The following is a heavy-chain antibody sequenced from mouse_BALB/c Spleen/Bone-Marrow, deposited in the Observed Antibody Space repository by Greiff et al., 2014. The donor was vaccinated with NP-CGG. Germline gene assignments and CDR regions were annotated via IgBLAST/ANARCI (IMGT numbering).Heavy chain of an antibody. CDR1: GYTFTSYY. V-gene: IGHV1S81*02. CDR2: INPSNGGT. J-gene: IGHJ4*01. D-gene: IGHD2-12*01. Sequence: QVQLQQPGAELVKPGAPVKLSCKASGYTFTSYYMCWVKQRPGQGLEWIGEINPSNGGTNFNEKFKSKATLTVDKSSSTAYMSLSSLTSEDSAVYYCTRSRRAMDHWGQGTSVTVSS. CDR3: TRSRRAMDH.